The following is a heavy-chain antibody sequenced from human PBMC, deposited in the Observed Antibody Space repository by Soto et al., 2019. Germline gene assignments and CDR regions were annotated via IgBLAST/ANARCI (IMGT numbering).Heavy chain of an antibody. CDR2: ISGSGGSA. D-gene: IGHD3-10*01. J-gene: IGHJ6*04. V-gene: IGHV3-23*01. CDR1: GFTFSSYA. Sequence: EVQLLESGGGLVQPGGSLRLSCAASGFTFSSYAMSWVRQAPGKGLEWVSTISGSGGSAYYADSVKGRFTISRDNSKDPVYMQTNRVSVAHRAVSCCATQEGSVIRYYYRMDVGGEGATGVVSS. CDR3: ATQEGSVIRYYYRMDV.